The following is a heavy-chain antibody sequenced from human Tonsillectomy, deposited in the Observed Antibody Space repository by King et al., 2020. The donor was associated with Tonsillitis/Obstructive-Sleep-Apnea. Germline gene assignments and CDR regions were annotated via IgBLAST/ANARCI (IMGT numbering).Heavy chain of an antibody. CDR1: GYTLTELS. CDR2: FDPEDGET. D-gene: IGHD3-3*01. CDR3: ATEYYDFWRGGAYYYYYMDV. J-gene: IGHJ6*03. Sequence: QLVQSGAEVKKPGASVKVSCKVSGYTLTELSMHWVRQAPGKGLEWMGGFDPEDGETIYAQKFQGRVTMTEDTSTDTAYMELSSLRSEDTAVYYCATEYYDFWRGGAYYYYYMDVWGKGTTVTVSS. V-gene: IGHV1-24*01.